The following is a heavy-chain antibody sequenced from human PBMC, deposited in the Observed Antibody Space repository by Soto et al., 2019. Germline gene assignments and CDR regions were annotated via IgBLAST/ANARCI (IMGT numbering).Heavy chain of an antibody. D-gene: IGHD6-19*01. J-gene: IGHJ4*02. Sequence: QVQLVQSGAEVKKPGASVKVSCKASGYTFTSYYMHWVRQAPGQGLEWMGIINHSGGSTSYAQKFQGRVTMTRDTSTSTVYMELSSLRSEDTAVYYCARDGRSSSSSAWYYFDYWGQGTLVTVSA. CDR1: GYTFTSYY. V-gene: IGHV1-46*01. CDR3: ARDGRSSSSSAWYYFDY. CDR2: INHSGGST.